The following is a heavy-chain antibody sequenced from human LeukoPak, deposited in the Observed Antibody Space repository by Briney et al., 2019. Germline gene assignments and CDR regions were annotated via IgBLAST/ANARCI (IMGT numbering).Heavy chain of an antibody. D-gene: IGHD6-13*01. CDR3: AREQPYIAAAGTD. CDR1: GFTFSSYS. V-gene: IGHV3-48*04. CDR2: ISSSSSTI. Sequence: GGSLRLSCAASGFTFSSYSMNWVRQAPGKGLEWVSYISSSSSTIYYADSVKGRFTISRDNAKNSLYLQMNSLRAEDTAVYYCAREQPYIAAAGTDWGQGTLVTVSS. J-gene: IGHJ4*02.